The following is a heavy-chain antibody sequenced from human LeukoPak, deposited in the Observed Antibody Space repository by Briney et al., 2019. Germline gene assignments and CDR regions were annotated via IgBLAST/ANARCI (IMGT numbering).Heavy chain of an antibody. CDR1: GFTFSSYW. CDR3: AKDSLGWAYGAEGYYFDY. V-gene: IGHV3-30*18. CDR2: ISYDGSNK. Sequence: QPGGSLRLSCAASGFTFSSYWMHWVRQAPGKGLEWVAVISYDGSNKYYADSVKGRFTISRDNSKNTLYLQMNSLRAEDTAVYYCAKDSLGWAYGAEGYYFDYWGQGTLVTVSS. D-gene: IGHD2-21*01. J-gene: IGHJ4*02.